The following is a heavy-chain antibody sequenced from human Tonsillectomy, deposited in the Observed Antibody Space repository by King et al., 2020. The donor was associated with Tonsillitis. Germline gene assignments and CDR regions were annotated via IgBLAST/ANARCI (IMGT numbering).Heavy chain of an antibody. Sequence: VQLVESGGGLVQPGGSLRLSCAASGFTFSSYWMHWVRQAPGKGLVWVSRINSDGSSTSYADSVKGRFTISRDNAKNTLYLQMNSLRAEDTAVYYCARDLPYRYCSGGSCYVEVGAFDIWGQGTMVTVSS. CDR3: ARDLPYRYCSGGSCYVEVGAFDI. V-gene: IGHV3-74*01. D-gene: IGHD2-15*01. J-gene: IGHJ3*02. CDR2: INSDGSST. CDR1: GFTFSSYW.